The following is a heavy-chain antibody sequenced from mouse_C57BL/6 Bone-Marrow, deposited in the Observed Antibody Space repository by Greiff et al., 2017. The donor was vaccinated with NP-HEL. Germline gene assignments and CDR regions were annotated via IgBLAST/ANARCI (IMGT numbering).Heavy chain of an antibody. CDR3: ARSEYYGSSYGFAY. V-gene: IGHV1-82*01. Sequence: VQLVESGPELVKPGASVKISCKASGYAFSSSWMNWVKQRPGKGLEWIGRIYPGDGDTNYNGKFKGKATLTADKSSSTAYMQLSSLTSEDSAVYFCARSEYYGSSYGFAYWGQGTLVTVSA. CDR2: IYPGDGDT. CDR1: GYAFSSSW. D-gene: IGHD1-1*01. J-gene: IGHJ3*01.